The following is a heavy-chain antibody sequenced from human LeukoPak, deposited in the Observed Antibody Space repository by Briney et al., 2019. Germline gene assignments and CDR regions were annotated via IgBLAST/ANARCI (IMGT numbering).Heavy chain of an antibody. J-gene: IGHJ5*02. CDR1: GFTFGAYW. V-gene: IGHV3-74*01. D-gene: IGHD4-17*01. Sequence: GGSLRLSCAASGFTFGAYWMTWVRQAPGKGLVWVSRIDIDGSSTRYADSVKGRFTISRDNAKNTLYLQMNSLRAEDTAVYYCAREVSGDPWYNWFDPWGQGTLVTVSS. CDR3: AREVSGDPWYNWFDP. CDR2: IDIDGSST.